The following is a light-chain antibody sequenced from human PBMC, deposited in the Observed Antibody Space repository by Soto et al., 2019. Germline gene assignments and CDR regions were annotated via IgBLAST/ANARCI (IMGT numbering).Light chain of an antibody. CDR3: YSCSRSSGTRYV. J-gene: IGLJ1*01. V-gene: IGLV2-14*03. CDR2: DVS. CDR1: SSDIGTYNY. Sequence: QSALTQPASVSGSPGQSITISCTGTSSDIGTYNYVSWYQHHPGQAPKLMIYDVSNRPSGVSDRFSGSKSGNTASLTISGLQADDEADYYCYSCSRSSGTRYVFGTGTKLTVL.